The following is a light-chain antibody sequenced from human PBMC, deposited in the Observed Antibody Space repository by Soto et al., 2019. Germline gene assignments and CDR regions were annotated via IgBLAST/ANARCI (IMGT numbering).Light chain of an antibody. V-gene: IGLV3-25*02. CDR2: KDS. J-gene: IGLJ1*01. Sequence: SYELTQPPSVSVSPGQTARITCSGDALPKQYAYWYQQKPGQAPVLVIYKDSERPSGIPERFSGSSSGTTVTLTISGVQAEDEADYYCQSYDISLHNYVFGTGTKVTVL. CDR1: ALPKQY. CDR3: QSYDISLHNYV.